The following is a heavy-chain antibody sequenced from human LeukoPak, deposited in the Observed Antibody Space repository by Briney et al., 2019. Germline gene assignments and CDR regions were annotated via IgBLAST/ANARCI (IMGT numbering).Heavy chain of an antibody. Sequence: PGGSLRLSCAASGFTFSDYSMNWVRQAPGKGLEWVSVIYSGGSTYYADSVKGRFTISRDNSKNTLYLQMNSLRAEDTAVYYCARVGCSSTSCYLFQYYFDYWGQGTLVTVSS. D-gene: IGHD2-2*01. CDR2: IYSGGST. CDR1: GFTFSDYS. CDR3: ARVGCSSTSCYLFQYYFDY. J-gene: IGHJ4*02. V-gene: IGHV3-53*01.